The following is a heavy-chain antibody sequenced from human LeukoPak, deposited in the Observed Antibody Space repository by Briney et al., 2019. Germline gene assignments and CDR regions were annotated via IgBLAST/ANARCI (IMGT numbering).Heavy chain of an antibody. CDR2: IIPIFGTA. Sequence: GASVKVSCKASGYTFTSYYMHWVRQAPGQGLEWMGGIIPIFGTANYAQKFQGRVTITADKSTSTAYMELSSLRSEDTAVYYCARGGYSSSSPFDYWGQGTLVTVSS. CDR1: GYTFTSYY. D-gene: IGHD6-6*01. J-gene: IGHJ4*02. CDR3: ARGGYSSSSPFDY. V-gene: IGHV1-69*06.